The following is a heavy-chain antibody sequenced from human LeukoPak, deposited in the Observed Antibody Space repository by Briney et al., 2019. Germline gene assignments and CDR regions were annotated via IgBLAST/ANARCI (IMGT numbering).Heavy chain of an antibody. V-gene: IGHV4-34*01. Sequence: TSDTLSLTCAVYGGSCSGYYWSGIRQPPGKGLEWIGEINHSGSTNYNPSLKSRVTISVDTSKNQFSLKLSSVTAADTAVYYCAREPGYCSGGSCYSGAFDIWGQGTMVTVSS. CDR2: INHSGST. D-gene: IGHD2-15*01. J-gene: IGHJ3*02. CDR3: AREPGYCSGGSCYSGAFDI. CDR1: GGSCSGYY.